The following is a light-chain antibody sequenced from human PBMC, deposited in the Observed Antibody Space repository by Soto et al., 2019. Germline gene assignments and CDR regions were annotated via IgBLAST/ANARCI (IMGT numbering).Light chain of an antibody. CDR2: DYT. J-gene: IGLJ1*01. Sequence: QSALTQPRSVSGSPGQSITMSCTGANSDVDNYNFVSWYQQHPGRAPKLIIYDYTKRPSGVPDRFSGSRSGNTASLTIPGLQADDEADYYCCSYTGTYVFESGTKVTVL. V-gene: IGLV2-11*01. CDR1: NSDVDNYNF. CDR3: CSYTGTYV.